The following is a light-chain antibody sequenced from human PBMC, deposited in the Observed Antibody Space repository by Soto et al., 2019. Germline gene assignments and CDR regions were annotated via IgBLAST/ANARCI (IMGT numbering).Light chain of an antibody. V-gene: IGKV3D-15*01. Sequence: IVMTQSPATLSVSPGERATLSCRASQSVSSNLAWYQQKPGQAPRLLIYGVSSRATGIPDRFSGSGSGTDFTLSISRLEPEDFAVYYCQQYSDSPVTFGGGTKVDI. CDR1: QSVSSN. J-gene: IGKJ4*01. CDR3: QQYSDSPVT. CDR2: GVS.